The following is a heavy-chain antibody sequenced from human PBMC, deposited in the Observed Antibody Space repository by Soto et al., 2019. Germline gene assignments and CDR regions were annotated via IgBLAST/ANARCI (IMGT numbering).Heavy chain of an antibody. CDR2: LNPNGGST. D-gene: IGHD6-13*01. CDR3: ARNLAAGDY. Sequence: QVQLVQSGAEVQKPGASVKVSCKASGYTFTNSYIHWVRQAPGQGLEWMALLNPNGGSTNYAQNFQGRVTVTRDTSTSTGYMELTSLTSEDTAVYYCARNLAAGDYWGQGTLVTVSS. V-gene: IGHV1-46*01. CDR1: GYTFTNSY. J-gene: IGHJ4*02.